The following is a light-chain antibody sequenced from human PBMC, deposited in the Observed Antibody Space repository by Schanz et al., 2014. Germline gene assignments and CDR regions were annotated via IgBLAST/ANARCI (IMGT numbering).Light chain of an antibody. CDR1: SSDVGSYNL. J-gene: IGLJ2*01. CDR3: CSYAGSTSVV. CDR2: EGS. V-gene: IGLV2-23*01. Sequence: QSALTQPASVSGSPGQSITISCTGTSSDVGSYNLVSWYQQHPGKAPKLIIYEGSNRPSGVSNRFSGSKSGNTASLRISELQAEDESNYSCCSYAGSTSVVFGGGTKVTVL.